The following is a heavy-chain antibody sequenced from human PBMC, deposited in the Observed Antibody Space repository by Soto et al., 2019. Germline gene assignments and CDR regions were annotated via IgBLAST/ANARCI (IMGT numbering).Heavy chain of an antibody. J-gene: IGHJ6*02. CDR1: GFTVSTNF. V-gene: IGHV3-66*01. CDR3: ARARMQLWPNYSDDGLDV. Sequence: EVQLVESGGGLVQPGGSLRLSCAASGFTVSTNFMTWVRQAPGKGLEWVSVIYSGGSTFYADSVKGRFTITRDNSKNTVYFQMNSLRVEDTAVYYCARARMQLWPNYSDDGLDVWGQGTTVTVSS. D-gene: IGHD5-18*01. CDR2: IYSGGST.